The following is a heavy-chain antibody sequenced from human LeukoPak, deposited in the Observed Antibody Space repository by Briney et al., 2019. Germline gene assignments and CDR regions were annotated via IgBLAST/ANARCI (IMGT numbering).Heavy chain of an antibody. CDR3: ATGNGDYYLDY. J-gene: IGHJ4*02. CDR1: GGSNSSGGFY. CDR2: IYYSDST. D-gene: IGHD2-21*01. V-gene: IGHV4-31*03. Sequence: PSQTLCLTCTVSGGSNSSGGFYWSWIRQPPGKGLEWIGYIYYSDSTYYNPSLESRVTISVDTSKKQFSLKLSSVTAADTAVYYCATGNGDYYLDYWGQGTLVTVSS.